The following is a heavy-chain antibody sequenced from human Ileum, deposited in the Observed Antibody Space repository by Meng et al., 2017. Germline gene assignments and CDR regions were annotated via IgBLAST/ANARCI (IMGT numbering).Heavy chain of an antibody. V-gene: IGHV3-74*01. J-gene: IGHJ1*01. CDR2: IDSDGSDI. D-gene: IGHD3-22*01. Sequence: GGSLRLSCAASGFTLSTYWMHWVRQAPGKGLEWVSRIDSDGSDITYADSVKGRFTISRDNAKNTLYLQMNSLRAEDTALYYCARVGYYDSSNYYAYFQYWGQGTLVTVSS. CDR3: ARVGYYDSSNYYAYFQY. CDR1: GFTLSTYW.